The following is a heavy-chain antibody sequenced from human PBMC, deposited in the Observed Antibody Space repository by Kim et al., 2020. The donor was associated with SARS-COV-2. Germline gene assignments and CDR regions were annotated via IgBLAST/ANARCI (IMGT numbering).Heavy chain of an antibody. J-gene: IGHJ4*02. D-gene: IGHD1-26*01. Sequence: YADSVKGRFTISRDNAKNSLYLQMNSLRAEDTAVYYCAKTYSGSYYGADYWGQGTLVTVSS. CDR3: AKTYSGSYYGADY. V-gene: IGHV3-48*03.